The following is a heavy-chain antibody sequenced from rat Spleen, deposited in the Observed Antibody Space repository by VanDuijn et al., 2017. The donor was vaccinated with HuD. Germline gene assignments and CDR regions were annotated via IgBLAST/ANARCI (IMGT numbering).Heavy chain of an antibody. D-gene: IGHD1-12*03. J-gene: IGHJ2*01. CDR1: GFTFNNYW. Sequence: EVQLVESGGGLVQPGRSLKLSCVASGFTFNNYWMTWIRQAPGKGLEWVASITNTGGSTYYPDSVKGRFTISRDNAKSTLYLQMDSLRSEDTASYYCARHHYDGYYHGPVFGVMDAWGQGVMVTVSS. V-gene: IGHV5-31*01. CDR2: ITNTGGST. CDR3: ARHHYDGYYHGPVFGVMDA.